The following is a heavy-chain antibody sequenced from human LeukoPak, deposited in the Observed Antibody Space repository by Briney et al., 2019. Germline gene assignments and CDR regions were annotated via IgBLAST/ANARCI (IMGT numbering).Heavy chain of an antibody. D-gene: IGHD6-13*01. CDR2: MKQDGREK. V-gene: IGHV3-7*01. CDR1: GLSFSDYW. J-gene: IGHJ4*02. CDR3: ASARLYSSSWYCYFDY. Sequence: GGSLRLSCAASGLSFSDYWMTWVRQAPGKGLEWVANMKQDGREKWYVDSVKGRFTISRDNAKNSLYLQMNNLRAEDTAVYYCASARLYSSSWYCYFDYWGRGTLVTVSS.